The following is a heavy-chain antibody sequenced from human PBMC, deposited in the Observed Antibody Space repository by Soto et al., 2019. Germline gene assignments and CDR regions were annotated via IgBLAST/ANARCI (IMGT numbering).Heavy chain of an antibody. CDR3: ASVVSAYYDFLSGYYIERELNYMDV. CDR1: GGSFSGYY. J-gene: IGHJ6*03. CDR2: INHSGST. V-gene: IGHV4-34*01. Sequence: SETLSLTCAGYGGSFSGYYWSWIRQPPGKGLEWIGEINHSGSTNYNPSLKSRVTISVDTSKNQFSLKLSSVTAADTAVYYCASVVSAYYDFLSGYYIERELNYMDVWGKGTTVTVSS. D-gene: IGHD3-3*01.